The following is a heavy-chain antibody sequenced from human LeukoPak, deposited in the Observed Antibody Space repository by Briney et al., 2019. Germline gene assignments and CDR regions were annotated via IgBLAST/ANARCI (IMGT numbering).Heavy chain of an antibody. D-gene: IGHD3-22*01. CDR1: GYSFTSYW. J-gene: IGHJ4*02. CDR3: ARHAYDSSGYYYFDY. V-gene: IGHV5-51*07. Sequence: GESLQISCKGSGYSFTSYWIGWVHQMPGKGLEWMGIIYPGDSDTRYSPSFQGQVTISADKSISTAYLQWSSLKASDTAMNYCARHAYDSSGYYYFDYWGQGTLVTVSS. CDR2: IYPGDSDT.